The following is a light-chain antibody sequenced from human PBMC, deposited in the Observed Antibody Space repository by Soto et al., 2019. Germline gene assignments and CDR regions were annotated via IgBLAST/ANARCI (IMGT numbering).Light chain of an antibody. CDR1: QSFRGL. CDR3: QHRHMWPIP. J-gene: IGKJ5*01. V-gene: IGKV3-11*01. Sequence: EVLSTQSPHTLSVSPGERATLSCRASQSFRGLLAWYQQKPGQAPRLLIYDAYNRATGIPPRFSGSGSGTDFTLTISSLEPEDSAVYYCQHRHMWPIPFGQGTRPAIK. CDR2: DAY.